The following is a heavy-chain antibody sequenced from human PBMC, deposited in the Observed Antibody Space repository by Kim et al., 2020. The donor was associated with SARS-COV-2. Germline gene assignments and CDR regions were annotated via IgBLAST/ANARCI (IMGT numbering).Heavy chain of an antibody. V-gene: IGHV4-31*02. J-gene: IGHJ4*02. CDR3: ARGGSYSFDY. D-gene: IGHD1-26*01. Sequence: STYYNPSLKSRVTISVDTSKNQFSLKLSFVTAADTAVYYCARGGSYSFDYWGQGTLVTVSS. CDR2: ST.